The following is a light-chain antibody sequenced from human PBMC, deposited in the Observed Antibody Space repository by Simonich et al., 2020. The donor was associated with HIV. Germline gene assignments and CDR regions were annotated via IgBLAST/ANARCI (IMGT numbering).Light chain of an antibody. CDR2: WAS. J-gene: IGKJ1*01. CDR3: QQYYSSPRT. Sequence: DIVMTQSPASLAVSMGERATLNCKSSQSVLYSSNNKNYLVWSQQKPGQPPKMLIYWASTRESGVPDRFSGSGSGTDFTLTISSLQAEDVAVYYCQQYYSSPRTFGQGTKVEIK. V-gene: IGKV4-1*01. CDR1: QSVLYSSNNKNY.